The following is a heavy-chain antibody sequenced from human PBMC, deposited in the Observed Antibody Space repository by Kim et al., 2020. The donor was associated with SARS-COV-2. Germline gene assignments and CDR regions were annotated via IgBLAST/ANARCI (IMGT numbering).Heavy chain of an antibody. Sequence: GGSLRLSCAASGFTFSSYGMHWVRQAPGKGLEWVVVISYDGSNKYYADSVKGRFTISRDNSKNTLYLQMNSLRAEDTAVYYCAKDQEAAAAPGDYWGEGTLLTVSS. J-gene: IGHJ4*02. CDR1: GFTFSSYG. V-gene: IGHV3-30*18. CDR2: ISYDGSNK. D-gene: IGHD6-13*01. CDR3: AKDQEAAAAPGDY.